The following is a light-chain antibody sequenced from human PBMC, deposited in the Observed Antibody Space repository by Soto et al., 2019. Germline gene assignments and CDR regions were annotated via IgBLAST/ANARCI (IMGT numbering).Light chain of an antibody. Sequence: DIQMTQSPSSLSASVGDRVIITCLASQSISTWLAWYQQKPGKAPKLLMYGASYLKSGVPTRFSGSGSGTDFTLTISSLQPEDFAIYYCQQTYTTPEITFGQGTRLEIK. V-gene: IGKV1-39*01. CDR2: GAS. CDR3: QQTYTTPEIT. J-gene: IGKJ5*01. CDR1: QSISTW.